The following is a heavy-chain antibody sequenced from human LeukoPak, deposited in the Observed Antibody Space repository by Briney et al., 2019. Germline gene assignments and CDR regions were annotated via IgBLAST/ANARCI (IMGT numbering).Heavy chain of an antibody. V-gene: IGHV3-30*04. CDR1: GFTFSSYA. CDR3: ARDYYDSSGYYDY. J-gene: IGHJ4*02. Sequence: GGSLRLSCAASGFTFSSYAMHWVRQAPGKGLEWVAVISYDGSNKYYADSVKGRFTISRDNSKNTLYLQMNSLRAEDTAVYYCARDYYDSSGYYDYWGQGTLVTVSS. D-gene: IGHD3-22*01. CDR2: ISYDGSNK.